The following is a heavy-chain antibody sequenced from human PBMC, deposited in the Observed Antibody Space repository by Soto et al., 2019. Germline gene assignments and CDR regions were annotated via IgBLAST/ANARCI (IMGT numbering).Heavy chain of an antibody. Sequence: ESGGGLVQPGGSLRLSCAASGFTFASYAMSWVRQAPGKGLEWVSGISGSGGNTYNADSVKGRFTISRDNSKNTLYLDMISLRAEDTAVYYCAKGLSIAAAGTFDYWGQGTLVTVSS. D-gene: IGHD6-13*01. J-gene: IGHJ4*02. V-gene: IGHV3-23*01. CDR3: AKGLSIAAAGTFDY. CDR1: GFTFASYA. CDR2: ISGSGGNT.